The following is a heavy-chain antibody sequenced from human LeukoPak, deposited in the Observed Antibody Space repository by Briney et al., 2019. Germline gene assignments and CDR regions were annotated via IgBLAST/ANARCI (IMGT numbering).Heavy chain of an antibody. CDR3: ARQDTSSWYKDY. D-gene: IGHD6-13*01. Sequence: GESLKISCKGSGYNFVNCWIGWVRQMPGKGLEWMGIIYPGDSDTKYSPSFQGQVTISADKSISTAYLQWSSLKASDTAIYYCARQDTSSWYKDYWGQGTLVTVSS. CDR2: IYPGDSDT. J-gene: IGHJ4*02. V-gene: IGHV5-51*01. CDR1: GYNFVNCW.